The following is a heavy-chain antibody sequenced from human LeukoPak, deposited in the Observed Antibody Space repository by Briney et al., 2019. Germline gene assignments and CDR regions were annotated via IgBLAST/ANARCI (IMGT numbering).Heavy chain of an antibody. J-gene: IGHJ5*02. CDR3: AKDPYYDFWSGYRVDNWFDP. D-gene: IGHD3-3*01. CDR1: GFTFSSYA. V-gene: IGHV3-23*01. CDR2: ISGSGGST. Sequence: GGSLRLSCAASGFTFSSYAMSWVRQAPGKGLEWVSAISGSGGSTYYADSVKSRFTISRDNSKNTLYLQMNSLRAEDTAVYYCAKDPYYDFWSGYRVDNWFDPWGQGTLVTVSS.